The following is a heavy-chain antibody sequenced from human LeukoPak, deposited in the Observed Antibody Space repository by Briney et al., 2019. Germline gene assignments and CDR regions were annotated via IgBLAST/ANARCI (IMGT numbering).Heavy chain of an antibody. CDR1: GGYISSYY. D-gene: IGHD3-10*01. J-gene: IGHJ5*02. V-gene: IGHV4-59*07. Sequence: SDPLSLTCTVSGGYISSYYWNWIGQPPGKGLKWIGYIYYSGSTKYNPSLKSRVTISVDTSKLQFSLKLSSVSPGDTAVYDCADSYGNSWFEPWGQGTLVTVSA. CDR2: IYYSGST. CDR3: ADSYGNSWFEP.